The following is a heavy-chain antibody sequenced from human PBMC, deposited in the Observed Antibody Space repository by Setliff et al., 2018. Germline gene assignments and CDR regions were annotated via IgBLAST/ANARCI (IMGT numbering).Heavy chain of an antibody. D-gene: IGHD3-22*01. CDR1: GGSISSSSYY. J-gene: IGHJ4*02. CDR2: IYYSGST. V-gene: IGHV4-39*01. Sequence: SETLSLTCTVPGGSISSSSYYWGWIRQPPGKGLEWIGSIYYSGSTYYNPSLKSRVTISVDTSKNQFSLKLNSVTAADTAVYYCARYNYYDSSGYFLTFDYWGQGTLVTVSS. CDR3: ARYNYYDSSGYFLTFDY.